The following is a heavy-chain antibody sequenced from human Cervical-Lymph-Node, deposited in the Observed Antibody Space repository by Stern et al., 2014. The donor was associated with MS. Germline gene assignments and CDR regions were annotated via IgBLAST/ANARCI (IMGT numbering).Heavy chain of an antibody. CDR2: IYPGDSET. CDR1: GFKFSIYW. CDR3: ARQTTAWASDV. V-gene: IGHV5-51*01. J-gene: IGHJ4*02. D-gene: IGHD1-14*01. Sequence: EVQLVQSGADLIRPGESLKISCKGSGFKFSIYWIAWVRQMPGKGLEWMGIIYPGDSETRYSPSCQGQVTMSADKSTSTAYLQWSSLNASDTAMYFCARQTTAWASDVWGQGTLVTVSS.